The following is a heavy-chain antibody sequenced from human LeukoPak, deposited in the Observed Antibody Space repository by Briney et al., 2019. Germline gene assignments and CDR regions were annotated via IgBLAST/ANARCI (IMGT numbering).Heavy chain of an antibody. J-gene: IGHJ4*02. Sequence: QPGGSLRLSCAASGFTFSSYAMSWVRQAPGKGLEWVSAISGSGGSTYYADSVKGRFTISRDNSKNTLYLQMNSLRAEDTAVYYCAKDQEDSGYGGGHPSPIDYWGQGTLVTVSS. V-gene: IGHV3-23*01. CDR2: ISGSGGST. CDR3: AKDQEDSGYGGGHPSPIDY. D-gene: IGHD5-12*01. CDR1: GFTFSSYA.